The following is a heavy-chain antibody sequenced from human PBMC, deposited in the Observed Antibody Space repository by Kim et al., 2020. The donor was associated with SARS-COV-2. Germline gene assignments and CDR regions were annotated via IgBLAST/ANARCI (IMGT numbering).Heavy chain of an antibody. D-gene: IGHD6-19*01. Sequence: GGSLRLSCAASGFTFSSYGMHWVRQAPGKGLEWVAVISYDGSNKYYADSVKGRFTISRDNSKNTLYLQMNSLRAEDTAVYYCAKEFRTSSSSGWPPRKLGAFDIWGQGTMVTVSS. CDR1: GFTFSSYG. CDR3: AKEFRTSSSSGWPPRKLGAFDI. J-gene: IGHJ3*02. CDR2: ISYDGSNK. V-gene: IGHV3-30*18.